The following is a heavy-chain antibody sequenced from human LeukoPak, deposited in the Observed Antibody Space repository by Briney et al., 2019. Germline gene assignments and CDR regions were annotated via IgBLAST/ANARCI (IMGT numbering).Heavy chain of an antibody. V-gene: IGHV4-4*02. J-gene: IGHJ4*02. D-gene: IGHD2-2*01. Sequence: PSETLSLTCAVSGASISSSNWWSWARQPPGKGPEWIGEIYHAGTTNYNPSLKSRITISVDNSRSQFSLKLTSVTAADTAVYFCLRIYCSSTSCHYFDYWGQGTLVTVSS. CDR2: IYHAGTT. CDR1: GASISSSNW. CDR3: LRIYCSSTSCHYFDY.